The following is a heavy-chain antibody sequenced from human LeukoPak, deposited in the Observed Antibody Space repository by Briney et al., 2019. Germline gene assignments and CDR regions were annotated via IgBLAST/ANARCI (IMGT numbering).Heavy chain of an antibody. V-gene: IGHV3-23*01. CDR2: ISGDAVTS. Sequence: GGSLRLSCAASGFTFKNYAMNWVRQSPGQGLEWVSTISGDAVTSWYADSVKGRFTVSRDNSKNIVFLQMNNLRAEDTAVYYCAKGNTMYTAYYFDYWGQGTLVTVSS. J-gene: IGHJ4*02. CDR1: GFTFKNYA. D-gene: IGHD3-10*02. CDR3: AKGNTMYTAYYFDY.